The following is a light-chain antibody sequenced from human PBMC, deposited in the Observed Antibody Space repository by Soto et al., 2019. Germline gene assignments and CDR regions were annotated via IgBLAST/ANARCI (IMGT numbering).Light chain of an antibody. CDR2: GAS. CDR1: QSVNNN. V-gene: IGKV3-15*01. Sequence: EIVMTQSPATLSVSPGESVTLSCRASQSVNNNLAWYQQKPGQAPRLLIFGASTSATGIPARFSGGGSGTEFPLTISSLQSEDFALYYCQQYNNWLTFGGGTKVEIK. CDR3: QQYNNWLT. J-gene: IGKJ4*01.